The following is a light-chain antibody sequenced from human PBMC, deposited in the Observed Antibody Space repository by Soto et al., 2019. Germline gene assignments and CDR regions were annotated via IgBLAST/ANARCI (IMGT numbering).Light chain of an antibody. J-gene: IGKJ2*01. Sequence: AIQLTQSPSSLSASVGDRVTITCRASQGISSALACYQQKPGKAPKLLIYDASGLESGVPSRFSGSGSGTDFTLTISSLQPEDFATYYCQQFNSYPPLTFGQGTKLEIK. CDR1: QGISSA. CDR2: DAS. CDR3: QQFNSYPPLT. V-gene: IGKV1-13*02.